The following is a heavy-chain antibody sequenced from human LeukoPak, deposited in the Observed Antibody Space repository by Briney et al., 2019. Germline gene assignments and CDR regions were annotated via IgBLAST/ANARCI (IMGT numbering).Heavy chain of an antibody. Sequence: GGSLRLSCAASGFTFSSYSMNWVRQAPGKGLEWVSSISSSSSYIYYADSVKGRFTISRDNAKNSLYLQMNSLRAEGTAVYYCARAGYCSGGSCSYWFDPWGQGTLVTVSS. J-gene: IGHJ5*02. D-gene: IGHD2-15*01. CDR1: GFTFSSYS. CDR3: ARAGYCSGGSCSYWFDP. V-gene: IGHV3-21*01. CDR2: ISSSSSYI.